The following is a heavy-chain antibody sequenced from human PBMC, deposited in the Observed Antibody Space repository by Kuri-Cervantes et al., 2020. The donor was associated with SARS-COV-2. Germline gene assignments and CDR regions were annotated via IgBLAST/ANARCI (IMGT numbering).Heavy chain of an antibody. CDR2: INWNGGST. Sequence: GESLKISCAASGFTFDDYGMSWVRQAPGKGLEWVPGINWNGGSTGYADSVKGRFTISRDNAKNSLYLQMNSLRAEDTALYHCARGTESGYPNWYFDLWGRGTLVTVSS. J-gene: IGHJ2*01. V-gene: IGHV3-20*01. CDR1: GFTFDDYG. CDR3: ARGTESGYPNWYFDL. D-gene: IGHD3-3*01.